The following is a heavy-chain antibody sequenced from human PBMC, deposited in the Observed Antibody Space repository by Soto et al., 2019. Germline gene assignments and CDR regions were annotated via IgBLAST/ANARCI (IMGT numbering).Heavy chain of an antibody. CDR2: IYWDDYK. D-gene: IGHD3-16*01. Sequence: QITLKESGPALVKPTQTLTLTCTFSGFSLSTSGVGVGWIRQPPGEALEWLALIYWDDYKHFSPSLESRLTLTKDTSKNPVGLTMTNMDPVDPTTYYCVPKGGGDRILDYWGQGTLVTVSS. J-gene: IGHJ4*02. V-gene: IGHV2-5*02. CDR1: GFSLSTSGVG. CDR3: VPKGGGDRILDY.